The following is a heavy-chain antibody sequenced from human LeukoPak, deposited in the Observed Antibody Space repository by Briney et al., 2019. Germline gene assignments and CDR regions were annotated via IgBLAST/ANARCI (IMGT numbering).Heavy chain of an antibody. CDR1: GFTFKSYP. CDR3: ARDPGNKQLGPFDY. J-gene: IGHJ4*02. D-gene: IGHD1-1*01. CDR2: ISFDGSNK. V-gene: IGHV3-30*01. Sequence: PGRSLRLSCAASGFTFKSYPMHWIRQTPGKGPEWVAAISFDGSNKYYADSVQGRFTLSRDNSNNILYLQMNSLRAEDMAVYYCARDPGNKQLGPFDYWGQGTLVTVSS.